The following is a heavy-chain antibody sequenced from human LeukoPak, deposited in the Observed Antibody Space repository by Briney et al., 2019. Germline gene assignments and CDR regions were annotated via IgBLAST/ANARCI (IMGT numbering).Heavy chain of an antibody. Sequence: SETLSLTCAVYGGSFSGYYWSWIRQPPGKGLEWIGEINHSGSTNYNPSLKSRVTISVDTSKNQFSLKLSSMTAADTAVYYCARDLRGYSGYEDYWGQGTLVTVSS. CDR2: INHSGST. D-gene: IGHD5-12*01. CDR1: GGSFSGYY. CDR3: ARDLRGYSGYEDY. J-gene: IGHJ4*02. V-gene: IGHV4-34*01.